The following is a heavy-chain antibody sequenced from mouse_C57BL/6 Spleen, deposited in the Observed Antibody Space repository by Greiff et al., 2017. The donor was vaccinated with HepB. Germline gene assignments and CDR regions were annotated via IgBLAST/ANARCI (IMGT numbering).Heavy chain of an antibody. CDR3: ARHTTVVATDWYFDV. D-gene: IGHD1-1*01. CDR2: IHPNSGST. Sequence: VQLQQSGAELVKPGASVKLSCKASGYTFTSYWMHWVKQRPGQGLEWIGMIHPNSGSTNYNEKFKSKATLTVDKSSSTAYMQLSSLTSEDSAVYYCARHTTVVATDWYFDVWGTGTTVTVSS. J-gene: IGHJ1*03. V-gene: IGHV1-64*01. CDR1: GYTFTSYW.